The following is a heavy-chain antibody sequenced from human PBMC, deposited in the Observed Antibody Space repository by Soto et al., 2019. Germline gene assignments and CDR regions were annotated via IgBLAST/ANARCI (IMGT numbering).Heavy chain of an antibody. V-gene: IGHV3-30*18. Sequence: QVQLVESGGGVVQPGRSLRLSCAASGFTFSTYGVHWVRQAPGKGLEWVAVISSDGSEKYYAGSVKGRVSISRDNSKSTLYLQMDSLRAEDTDVSYCAKGAVTTSLYYFDYWGQGTLVTVSS. J-gene: IGHJ4*02. CDR2: ISSDGSEK. CDR1: GFTFSTYG. D-gene: IGHD4-17*01. CDR3: AKGAVTTSLYYFDY.